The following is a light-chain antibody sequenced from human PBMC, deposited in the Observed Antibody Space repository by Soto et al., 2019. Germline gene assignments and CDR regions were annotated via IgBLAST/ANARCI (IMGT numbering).Light chain of an antibody. CDR1: QSISSW. CDR3: QQYNSYSPLT. Sequence: DIQMTQSPSTLSASVGDRVTITCRASQSISSWLAWYQQKPGKAPKLLIYQASSLETGLPSRFSGSGSGTEFTLTISSLQPDDFATYYCQQYNSYSPLTFGGGTKVEIK. V-gene: IGKV1-5*03. J-gene: IGKJ4*01. CDR2: QAS.